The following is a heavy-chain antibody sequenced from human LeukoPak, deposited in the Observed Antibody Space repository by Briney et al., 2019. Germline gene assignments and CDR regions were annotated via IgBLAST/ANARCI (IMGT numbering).Heavy chain of an antibody. J-gene: IGHJ3*02. Sequence: GGSLRLSCAASGFTVSSNYMSWVRQAPGKGLEWVSVIYSGGSTYYADSVKGRFTISRDNSKNTLYLQMNSLRAEDTAVYYCARDSRRKLNYDSGRGDAFDIWGQGTMVTVSS. D-gene: IGHD3-10*01. CDR2: IYSGGST. V-gene: IGHV3-66*01. CDR3: ARDSRRKLNYDSGRGDAFDI. CDR1: GFTVSSNY.